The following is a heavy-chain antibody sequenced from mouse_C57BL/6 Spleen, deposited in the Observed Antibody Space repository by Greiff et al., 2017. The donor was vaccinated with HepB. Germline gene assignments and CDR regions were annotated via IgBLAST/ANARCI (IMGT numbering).Heavy chain of an antibody. CDR1: GYTFTDYY. J-gene: IGHJ3*01. CDR3: YSPWFAY. V-gene: IGHV1-26*01. D-gene: IGHD2-12*01. CDR2: INPNNGGT. Sequence: VQLQQSGPELVKPGASVKISCKASGYTFTDYYMNWVKQSHGKSLEWIGDINPNNGGTSYNQKFKGKATLTVDKSSSTAYMELRSLTSEDSAVYYCYSPWFAYWGQGTLVTVSA.